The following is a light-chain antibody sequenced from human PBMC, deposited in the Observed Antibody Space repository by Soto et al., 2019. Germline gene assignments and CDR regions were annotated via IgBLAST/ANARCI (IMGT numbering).Light chain of an antibody. CDR2: DVT. CDR3: SSYTSSGTVI. Sequence: QSALTQPASVAESPGQSITISCSGTSSDVGGYNYVSWYQQHPDKAPKLMIHDVTNRPSGVSNRFSGSKSGNTASLTISGLQAEDEADYYCSSYTSSGTVIFGGGTKLTVL. J-gene: IGLJ2*01. V-gene: IGLV2-14*01. CDR1: SSDVGGYNY.